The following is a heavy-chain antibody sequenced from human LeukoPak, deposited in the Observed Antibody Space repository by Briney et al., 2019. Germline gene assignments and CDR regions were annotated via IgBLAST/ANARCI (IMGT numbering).Heavy chain of an antibody. J-gene: IGHJ4*02. CDR2: INPNSGGT. D-gene: IGHD5-24*01. V-gene: IGHV1-2*02. CDR3: ARDLLPHDNRDVDDY. Sequence: ASVKVSCKASGYTFTGYYMHWVRQAPGQGLEWMGWINPNSGGTNYAQKFQGRVTMTRDTSISTAYMELSRLRSGDTAVYYCARDLLPHDNRDVDDYWGQGTLVTVSS. CDR1: GYTFTGYY.